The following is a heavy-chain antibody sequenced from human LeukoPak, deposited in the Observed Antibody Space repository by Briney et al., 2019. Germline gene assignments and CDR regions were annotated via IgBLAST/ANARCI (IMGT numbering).Heavy chain of an antibody. D-gene: IGHD2-2*01. CDR2: ISYDGSNK. CDR1: GFTFSSYA. Sequence: PGGSLRLSCAASGFTFSSYAMHWVRQAPGKGLEWVAVISYDGSNKYYADSVKGRFTISRDNSKNTLYLQMNSLRAEDTAVYYCVKDQVFRGAAAPFDYWGQGTLVTVSS. CDR3: VKDQVFRGAAAPFDY. V-gene: IGHV3-30-3*01. J-gene: IGHJ4*02.